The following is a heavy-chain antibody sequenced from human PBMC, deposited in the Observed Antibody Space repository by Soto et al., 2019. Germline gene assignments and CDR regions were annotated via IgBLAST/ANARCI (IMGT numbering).Heavy chain of an antibody. V-gene: IGHV1-69*12. CDR2: IMPIFATP. J-gene: IGHJ6*02. CDR1: GGTFSTSA. CDR3: ARDKDRQQLGGNYYYILDV. D-gene: IGHD3-3*02. Sequence: QVQLMQSGAEVKKPGSSVKVSCKASGGTFSTSAISWVRQAPGEGLEWVGGIMPIFATPDYAQKFQVRVTISEDESTATAYRELTSLTTDDTAVYYCARDKDRQQLGGNYYYILDVWGQGTAITVSS.